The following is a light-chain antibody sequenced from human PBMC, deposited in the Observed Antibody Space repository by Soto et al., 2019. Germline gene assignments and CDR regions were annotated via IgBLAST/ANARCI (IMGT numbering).Light chain of an antibody. CDR2: DNN. J-gene: IGLJ2*01. CDR1: NSNIGRNY. CDR3: GTWDSSLSVGV. Sequence: QSALTQPPSVSAAPGQKVTISCSGSNSNIGRNYVSWYQQLPGTAPKLLIYDNNKRPSGIPDRFSGSKSGTSATLGITGLQTGDEADYYCGTWDSSLSVGVFGGGTKLTVL. V-gene: IGLV1-51*01.